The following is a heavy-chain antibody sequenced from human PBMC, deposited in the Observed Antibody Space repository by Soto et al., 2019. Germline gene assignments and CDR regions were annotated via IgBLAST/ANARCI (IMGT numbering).Heavy chain of an antibody. CDR1: GGSISSSSYY. CDR3: ARQGRSGSSSYDY. J-gene: IGHJ4*02. V-gene: IGHV4-39*01. Sequence: SETLSLTCTVSGGSISSSSYYWGWIRQPPGKGLEWIGSIYYSGSTYYNPSLKSRVTISVDTSKNQFSLKLSSVTAADTAVYYCARQGRSGSSSYDYWGQGTLVTVS. D-gene: IGHD6-6*01. CDR2: IYYSGST.